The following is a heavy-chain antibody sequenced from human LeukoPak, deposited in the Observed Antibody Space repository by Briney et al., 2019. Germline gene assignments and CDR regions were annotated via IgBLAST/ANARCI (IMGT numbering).Heavy chain of an antibody. D-gene: IGHD4-17*01. V-gene: IGHV3-30*18. CDR1: GFTFSSYG. Sequence: PGGSLRLSCAASGFTFSSYGMHWVRQAPGKGLEWVAVISYDGSNKYYADSVKGRFTISRDNSKNTLYLQMNSLRAEDTAVYYCAKDDYEEGAGLGCFDYWGQGTLVTVSS. J-gene: IGHJ4*02. CDR2: ISYDGSNK. CDR3: AKDDYEEGAGLGCFDY.